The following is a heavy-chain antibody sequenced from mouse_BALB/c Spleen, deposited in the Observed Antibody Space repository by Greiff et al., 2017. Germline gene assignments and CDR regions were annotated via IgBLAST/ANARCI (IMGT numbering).Heavy chain of an antibody. CDR1: GFTFSSFG. Sequence: EVHLVESGGGLVQPGGSRKLSCAASGFTFSSFGMHWVRQAPEKGLEWVAYISSGSSTIYYADTVKGRFTISRDNPKNTLFLQMTSLRSEDTAMYYCARSPITTVVHFDYWGQGTTLTVSS. J-gene: IGHJ2*01. D-gene: IGHD1-1*01. CDR3: ARSPITTVVHFDY. CDR2: ISSGSSTI. V-gene: IGHV5-17*02.